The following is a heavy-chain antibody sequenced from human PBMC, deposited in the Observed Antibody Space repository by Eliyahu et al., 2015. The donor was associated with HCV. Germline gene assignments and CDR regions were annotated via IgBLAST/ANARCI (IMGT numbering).Heavy chain of an antibody. Sequence: QVHLVQSGAEVKKPGASVKVXXXXSGXTXSXLSMHWVRQAPGKGLEWMGGFDSEDGETXYAQKFQGRATMTEDTSSDTAYMELSSLRSEDTAVYYCAAASQWLVMMSHFDYWGQGTLVTVSS. V-gene: IGHV1-24*01. D-gene: IGHD6-19*01. CDR1: GXTXSXLS. CDR2: FDSEDGET. CDR3: AAASQWLVMMSHFDY. J-gene: IGHJ4*02.